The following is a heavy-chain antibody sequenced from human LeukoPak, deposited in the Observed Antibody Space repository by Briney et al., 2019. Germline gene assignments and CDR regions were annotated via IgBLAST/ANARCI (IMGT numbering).Heavy chain of an antibody. V-gene: IGHV3-30*04. CDR2: ISYDGSNK. J-gene: IGHJ4*02. CDR3: ARGVRIAVAGYIDY. D-gene: IGHD6-19*01. Sequence: GGSLRPSCAASGFIFSSYAMHWVRQAPGKGLEWVAVISYDGSNKNYADSVKGRFTISRDNSKNTLCLQMNSLRAEDTAVYYCARGVRIAVAGYIDYWGQGTLVTVSS. CDR1: GFIFSSYA.